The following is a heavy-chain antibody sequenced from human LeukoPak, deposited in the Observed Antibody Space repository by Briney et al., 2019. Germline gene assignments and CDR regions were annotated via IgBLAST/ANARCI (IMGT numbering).Heavy chain of an antibody. CDR2: IYPGDSDT. D-gene: IGHD4-23*01. CDR3: ARRRRRVGAHIYGGNSAGAFDI. Sequence: GESLKISCKGSGYSFTSYWIGWVRQMPGKGLEWMGIIYPGDSDTRYSPSFQGQVTISADKSISTAYLQWSSLKASDTAMYYCARRRRRVGAHIYGGNSAGAFDIWGQGTMVTVSS. J-gene: IGHJ3*02. CDR1: GYSFTSYW. V-gene: IGHV5-51*01.